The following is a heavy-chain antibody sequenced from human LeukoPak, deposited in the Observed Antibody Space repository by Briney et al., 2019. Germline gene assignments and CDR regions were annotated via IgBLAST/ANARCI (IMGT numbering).Heavy chain of an antibody. CDR1: GFTFSGYA. V-gene: IGHV3-30*04. CDR3: ARDLQAAAGTSGFDY. J-gene: IGHJ4*02. Sequence: PGRSLRLSCAASGFTFSGYAMHWVRQAPGKGLEWVAVISYDGSNKYYADSVKGRFTISRDNSKNTLYLQMNSLRAEDTAVYYCARDLQAAAGTSGFDYWGQGTLVTVSS. D-gene: IGHD6-13*01. CDR2: ISYDGSNK.